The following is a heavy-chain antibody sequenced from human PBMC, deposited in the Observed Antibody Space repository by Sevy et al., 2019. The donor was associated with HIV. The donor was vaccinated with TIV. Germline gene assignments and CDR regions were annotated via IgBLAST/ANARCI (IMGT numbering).Heavy chain of an antibody. V-gene: IGHV3-21*01. CDR3: ASQFDY. CDR2: ISSSGSYI. Sequence: GGSLRLSCAVSGFNFSNYSMDWVRQAPGKGLEWVSSISSSGSYIYYSDSLKGRITISRDNAKNSLYLQMNSLRAEDTPVYYCASQFDYWGQGTLVTVSS. J-gene: IGHJ4*02. CDR1: GFNFSNYS.